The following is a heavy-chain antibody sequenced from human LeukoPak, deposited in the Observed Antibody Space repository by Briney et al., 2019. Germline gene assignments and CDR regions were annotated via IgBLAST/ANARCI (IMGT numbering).Heavy chain of an antibody. D-gene: IGHD6-13*01. Sequence: SQTLSLTCAVSGGSTSSGGYSWSWIRQPPGKGLEWIGYIYHSGSTYYNPTLKSRVTISVDRSKNQFSLKLSSVTAADTAVYYCARDYSSSWYYFDYWGQGTLVTVSS. CDR2: IYHSGST. CDR3: ARDYSSSWYYFDY. V-gene: IGHV4-30-2*01. CDR1: GGSTSSGGYS. J-gene: IGHJ4*02.